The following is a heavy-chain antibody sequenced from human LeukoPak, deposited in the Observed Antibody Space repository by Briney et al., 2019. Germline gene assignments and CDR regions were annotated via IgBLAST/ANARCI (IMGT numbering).Heavy chain of an antibody. CDR2: IKQDGTEK. D-gene: IGHD2-8*01. J-gene: IGHJ4*01. Sequence: PGGSLRLSCAASGFTFSTYWMIWVRQAPGKGLEWVANIKQDGTEKYYVDSVKGRFTISRDNAKNSLFLQMNSLRPEDTTLYYCSTDPRLLMYWGHGTLVTVSS. CDR1: GFTFSTYW. V-gene: IGHV3-7*03. CDR3: STDPRLLMY.